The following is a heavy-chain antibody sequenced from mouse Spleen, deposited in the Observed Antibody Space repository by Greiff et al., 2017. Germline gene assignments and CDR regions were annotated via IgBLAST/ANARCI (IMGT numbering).Heavy chain of an antibody. CDR1: GYSFTDYN. V-gene: IGHV1-39*01. D-gene: IGHD3-3*01. CDR2: INPNYVTT. CDR3: SRRDHSFDY. Sequence: EVQLQQSGPELVKPGASVKISCKASGYSFTDYNMNWVKQSNGKTLEWIGAINPNYVTTAYNQKFKGKATLTVDQSSSTAYMQLNSLTSEDSAVYYCSRRDHSFDYWGQGTTLTVSS. J-gene: IGHJ2*01.